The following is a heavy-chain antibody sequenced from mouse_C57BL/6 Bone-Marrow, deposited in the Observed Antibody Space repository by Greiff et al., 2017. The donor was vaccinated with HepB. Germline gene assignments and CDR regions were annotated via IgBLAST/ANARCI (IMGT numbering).Heavy chain of an antibody. CDR1: GYTFTSYW. CDR3: ARWATTVVEDYYAMDY. J-gene: IGHJ4*01. CDR2: IHPNSGST. Sequence: QVQLKQPGAELVKPGASVKLSCKASGYTFTSYWMHWVKQRPGQGLEWIGMIHPNSGSTNYNEKFKSKATLTVDKSSSTAYMQLSSLTSEDSAVYYCARWATTVVEDYYAMDYWGQGTSVTVSS. V-gene: IGHV1-64*01. D-gene: IGHD1-1*01.